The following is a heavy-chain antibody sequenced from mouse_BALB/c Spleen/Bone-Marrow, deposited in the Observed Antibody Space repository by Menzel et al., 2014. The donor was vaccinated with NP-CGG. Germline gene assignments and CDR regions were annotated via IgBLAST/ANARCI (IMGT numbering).Heavy chain of an antibody. CDR3: ASLYFYGSGYYTMDY. V-gene: IGHV5-6-5*01. D-gene: IGHD1-1*01. CDR2: ISSGGST. CDR1: GFTFSSYA. J-gene: IGHJ4*01. Sequence: EVMLVESGGGLVKPGGSLKLSCAASGFTFSSYAMSWVRQTPEKRLEWVASISSGGSTYYPDSVKGRFTISRDNARNILYLQMSSLRSEDTAMYFCASLYFYGSGYYTMDYWGQGTSVTVSS.